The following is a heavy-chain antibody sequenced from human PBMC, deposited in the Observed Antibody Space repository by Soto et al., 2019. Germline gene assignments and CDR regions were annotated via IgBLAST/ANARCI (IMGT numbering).Heavy chain of an antibody. CDR1: GGTFSSYT. V-gene: IGHV1-69*08. CDR3: ARDRGGRAFDI. Sequence: QVQLVQSGAEVKKPGSSVKVSCKASGGTFSSYTISWVRQAPGQGREWMGRIIPILGIANYAQKSQGRVTITADKSTSTAYMELSSLRSEDTAVYYCARDRGGRAFDIWGQGTMVTVSS. D-gene: IGHD2-15*01. J-gene: IGHJ3*02. CDR2: IIPILGIA.